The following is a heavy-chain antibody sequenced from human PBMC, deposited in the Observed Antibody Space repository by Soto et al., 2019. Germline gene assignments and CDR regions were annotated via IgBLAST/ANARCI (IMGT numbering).Heavy chain of an antibody. CDR3: ARDRREMATIPDAFDI. D-gene: IGHD5-12*01. V-gene: IGHV3-30*04. CDR1: GFTFSSYA. J-gene: IGHJ3*02. CDR2: ISYDGSNK. Sequence: GGSLILSCAASGFTFSSYAMHWVRQAPGKGLEWVAVISYDGSNKYYADSVKGRFTISRDNSKNTLYLQMNSLRAEDTAVYYCARDRREMATIPDAFDIWGQGTMVTVSS.